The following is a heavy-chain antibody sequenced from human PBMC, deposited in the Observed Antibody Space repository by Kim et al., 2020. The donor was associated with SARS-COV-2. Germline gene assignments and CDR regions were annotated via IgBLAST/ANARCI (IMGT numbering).Heavy chain of an antibody. CDR3: AKDKGVPAAMRYYYYGMDV. Sequence: GGSLRLSCAASGFTFSSYAMSWVRQAPGKGLEWVSAISGSGGSTYYADSVKGRFTISRDNSKNTLYLQMNSLRAEDTAVYYCAKDKGVPAAMRYYYYGMDVWGQGTTVTVSS. CDR1: GFTFSSYA. V-gene: IGHV3-23*01. D-gene: IGHD2-2*01. CDR2: ISGSGGST. J-gene: IGHJ6*02.